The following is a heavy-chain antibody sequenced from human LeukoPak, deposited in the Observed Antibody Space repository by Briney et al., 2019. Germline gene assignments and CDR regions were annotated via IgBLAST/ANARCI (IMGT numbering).Heavy chain of an antibody. V-gene: IGHV3-13*01. CDR3: VREKCYGSGVPYYAMDV. CDR1: GFTFSSHA. CDR2: IGTAGDT. D-gene: IGHD3-10*01. J-gene: IGHJ6*02. Sequence: PGGSLRLSCAASGFTFSSHAMHWVRQATGKGLEWVSAIGTAGDTYYPGSVKGRFTISRENAKNSLYLQMNSLRAGDTAVYYCVREKCYGSGVPYYAMDVWGQGTTVTVSS.